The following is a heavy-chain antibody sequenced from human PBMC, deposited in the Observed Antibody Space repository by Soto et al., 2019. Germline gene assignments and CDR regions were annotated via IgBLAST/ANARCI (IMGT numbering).Heavy chain of an antibody. J-gene: IGHJ4*02. CDR1: CHYVSRVCFH. V-gene: IGHV4-30-4*01. D-gene: IGHD2-15*01. CDR2: IYNGGST. Sequence: QTLSNTYTDSCHYVSRVCFHWALIRRHPGKGLEWIGYIYNGGSTYYRPSLESRMHMSLDATRNHYSLRLTSVTAADTAVYFCARAPVGLDTISYFDYWGQGKLVTVSS. CDR3: ARAPVGLDTISYFDY.